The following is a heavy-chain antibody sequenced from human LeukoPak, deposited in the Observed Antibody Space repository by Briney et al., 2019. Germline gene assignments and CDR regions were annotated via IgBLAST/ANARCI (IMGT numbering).Heavy chain of an antibody. D-gene: IGHD1-26*01. CDR2: ISSSSSTI. J-gene: IGHJ4*02. CDR3: ARDVGLLSPNSFDY. Sequence: PGGSLRLSCAASGFTFSSYSMNWVRQAPGKGLEWVSYISSSSSTIYYADSVKGRFTISRDNAKNSLYLQMNSLRDEDTAVYYCARDVGLLSPNSFDYWGQGPLVTVSS. V-gene: IGHV3-48*02. CDR1: GFTFSSYS.